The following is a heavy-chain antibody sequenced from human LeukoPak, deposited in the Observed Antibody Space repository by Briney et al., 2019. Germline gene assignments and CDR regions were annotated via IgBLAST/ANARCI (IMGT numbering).Heavy chain of an antibody. CDR2: IYYSGST. Sequence: SETLSLTCAVYGGSFSGYYWSWIRQPPGKGLEWIEYIYYSGSTYYNPSLKSRVTISVDTSKNQFSLKLSSVTAADTAVYYCARGSSSSDWFDPWGQGTLVTVSS. CDR3: ARGSSSSDWFDP. J-gene: IGHJ5*02. V-gene: IGHV4-59*12. CDR1: GGSFSGYY. D-gene: IGHD6-13*01.